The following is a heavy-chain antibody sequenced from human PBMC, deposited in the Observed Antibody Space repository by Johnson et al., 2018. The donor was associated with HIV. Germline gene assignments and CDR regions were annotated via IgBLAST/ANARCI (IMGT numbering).Heavy chain of an antibody. CDR3: AKDPNRWEQLAYAFDI. D-gene: IGHD6-6*01. CDR2: IRYDGSNK. Sequence: QVQLVESGGGLVQPGGSLRLSCAASGFTFSSYGMHWVRQVPGKGLEWVAFIRYDGSNKYYAESVKGRFTISRDNFKNTLYLQMNSLRAEDTAVYYCAKDPNRWEQLAYAFDIWGQGTMVTVSS. V-gene: IGHV3-30*02. J-gene: IGHJ3*02. CDR1: GFTFSSYG.